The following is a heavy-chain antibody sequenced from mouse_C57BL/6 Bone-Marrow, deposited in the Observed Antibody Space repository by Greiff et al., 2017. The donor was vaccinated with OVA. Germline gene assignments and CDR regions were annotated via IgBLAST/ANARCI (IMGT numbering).Heavy chain of an antibody. D-gene: IGHD1-1*01. CDR2: IDPENGDT. V-gene: IGHV14-4*01. J-gene: IGHJ1*03. CDR1: GFNIKDDY. CDR3: TDYGSSNWYFDV. Sequence: EVQRVESGAELVRPGASVKLSCTASGFNIKDDYMHWVKQRPEQGLEWIGWIDPENGDTEYASKFQGKATITADTSSNTAYLQLSSLTSEDTAVYYCTDYGSSNWYFDVWGTGTTVTVSS.